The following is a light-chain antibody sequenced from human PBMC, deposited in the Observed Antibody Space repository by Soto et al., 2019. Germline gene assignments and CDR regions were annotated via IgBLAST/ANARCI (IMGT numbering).Light chain of an antibody. CDR1: INDVGGYNS. V-gene: IGLV2-11*01. CDR3: CSYAGSYTSYV. J-gene: IGLJ1*01. Sequence: QSVLNQPRSVSGSPGQSVTISCSGTINDVGGYNSVSWFQHHPGSAPKLMVHSVTQRPSGVPDRFSGSKSGNTASLTISGLQAEDEADYYCCSYAGSYTSYVFGTGTKVTVL. CDR2: SVT.